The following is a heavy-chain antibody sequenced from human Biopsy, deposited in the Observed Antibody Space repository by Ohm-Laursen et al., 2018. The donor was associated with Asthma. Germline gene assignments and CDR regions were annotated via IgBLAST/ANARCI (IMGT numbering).Heavy chain of an antibody. D-gene: IGHD6-13*01. CDR2: ITFDGSTQ. J-gene: IGHJ4*02. V-gene: IGHV3-30-3*01. CDR1: RFTYE. CDR3: LRDTLGYYFDI. Sequence: SLRLSCAASRFTYEMHWARQAPGKGLEWGAVITFDGSTQHYGDSVKGRFTISRDNSKNMLFLQMNSLRAEDTAVYYCLRDTLGYYFDIWGQGTQVTVSS.